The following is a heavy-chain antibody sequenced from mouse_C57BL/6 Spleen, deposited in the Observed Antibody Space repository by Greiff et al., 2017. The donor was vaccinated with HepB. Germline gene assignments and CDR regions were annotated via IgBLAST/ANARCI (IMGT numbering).Heavy chain of an antibody. D-gene: IGHD4-1*01. CDR3: VREGNWDVFAY. CDR2: IRSKSNNYAT. CDR1: GFSFNTYA. J-gene: IGHJ3*01. Sequence: DVHLVESGGGLVQPKGSLKLSCAASGFSFNTYAMNWVRQAPGKGLEWVARIRSKSNNYATYYADSVKDRFTISRDDSESMLYLQMNNLKTEDTAMYYCVREGNWDVFAYWGQGTLVTVSA. V-gene: IGHV10-1*01.